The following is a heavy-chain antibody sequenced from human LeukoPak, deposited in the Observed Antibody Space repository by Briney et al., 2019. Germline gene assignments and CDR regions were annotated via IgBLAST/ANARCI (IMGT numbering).Heavy chain of an antibody. CDR2: INPGGGT. J-gene: IGHJ4*01. Sequence: TGGSLSLSCAASEFTFSSYVRAWVRQAPGKGLEWVLTINPGGGTYYADSVKGRFTISRDNSKNTLYLQMNSLTAEDTAIYYCVSGGDYHVRLCTYWGQGTLVTVSS. D-gene: IGHD4-17*01. CDR1: EFTFSSYV. CDR3: VSGGDYHVRLCTY. V-gene: IGHV3-23*01.